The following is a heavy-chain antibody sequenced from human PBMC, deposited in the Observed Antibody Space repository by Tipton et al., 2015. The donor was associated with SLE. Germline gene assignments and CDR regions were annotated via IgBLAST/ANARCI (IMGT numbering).Heavy chain of an antibody. V-gene: IGHV3-74*01. CDR2: INSDGSST. CDR1: GFTFSSYS. CDR3: AKDEVSGINPGYFDY. J-gene: IGHJ4*02. D-gene: IGHD1-26*01. Sequence: GSLRLSCAASGFTFSSYSMNWVRQAPGKGLVWVSRINSDGSSTSYADSVKGRFTISRDNAKNTLYLQMNSLRAEDTAVYYCAKDEVSGINPGYFDYWGQGTLVTVSS.